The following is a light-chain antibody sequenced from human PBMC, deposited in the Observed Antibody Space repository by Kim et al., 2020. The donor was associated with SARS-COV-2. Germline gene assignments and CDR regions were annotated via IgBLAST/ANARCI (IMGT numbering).Light chain of an antibody. J-gene: IGLJ3*02. CDR3: ATWDVSLNGWV. CDR1: SSNAGISF. Sequence: GQRVDISWYGGSSNAGISFLNCYQQLPGTAPKVLIYNDYHRPSGDPARFSGSRSGTSASLAISGLQSEDEADYYCATWDVSLNGWVFGGGTKLTVL. V-gene: IGLV1-44*01. CDR2: NDY.